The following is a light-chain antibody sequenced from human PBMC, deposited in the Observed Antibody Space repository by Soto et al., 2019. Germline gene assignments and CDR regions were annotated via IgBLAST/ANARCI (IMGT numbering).Light chain of an antibody. J-gene: IGKJ4*01. CDR3: QQSYSTPPLT. Sequence: DIQMAPSSSSQAPSVGERGTIAYLVSQSMRSYLNWYQQKPGKAPKLLIYAASSLQSGVASRFSGSGSGTDLTLTISSLQPEDFATYYCQQSYSTPPLTFGRGTKVDI. CDR2: AAS. CDR1: QSMRSY. V-gene: IGKV1-39*01.